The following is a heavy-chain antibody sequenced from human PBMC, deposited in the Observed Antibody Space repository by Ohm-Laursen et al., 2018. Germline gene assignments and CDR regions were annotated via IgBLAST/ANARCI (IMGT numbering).Heavy chain of an antibody. CDR2: ISWNSGSI. J-gene: IGHJ6*02. CDR1: GFTFDDYA. D-gene: IGHD4-17*01. Sequence: SLRLSCAASGFTFDDYAMHWVRQAPGKGLEWVSGISWNSGSIGYADSVKGRFTISRDNAKNSLYLQMNSLRAEDTALYYCAKDIGGMTTVTTEGMDVWGQGTTVTVSS. CDR3: AKDIGGMTTVTTEGMDV. V-gene: IGHV3-9*01.